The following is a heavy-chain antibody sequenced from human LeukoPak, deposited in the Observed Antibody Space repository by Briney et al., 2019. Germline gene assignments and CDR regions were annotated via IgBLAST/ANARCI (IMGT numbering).Heavy chain of an antibody. J-gene: IGHJ5*02. Sequence: ASVKVSCKVSGYTLTELSMHWVRQAPGKGLEWMGGFDPEDGETIYAQKFQGRVTMTEDTSTDTAYMELSSLRSEDTAVYYCARDPLWFGDHHPFDPWGQGTLVTVSS. CDR3: ARDPLWFGDHHPFDP. D-gene: IGHD3-10*01. CDR2: FDPEDGET. V-gene: IGHV1-24*01. CDR1: GYTLTELS.